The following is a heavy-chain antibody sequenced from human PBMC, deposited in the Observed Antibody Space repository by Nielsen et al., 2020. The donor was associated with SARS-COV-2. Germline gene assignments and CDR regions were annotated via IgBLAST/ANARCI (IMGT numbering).Heavy chain of an antibody. CDR3: AKDKYQLLNYGMDV. V-gene: IGHV3-53*01. CDR1: GLSVSDNN. CDR2: LYSGGTT. D-gene: IGHD2-2*01. J-gene: IGHJ6*02. Sequence: GVLKISCAVSGLSVSDNNMNWVRQAPGKGLEWVSILYSGGTTYYADSVKGRFTISRDNSKNTLYLQMNSLRAEDTAVYYCAKDKYQLLNYGMDVWGQGTTVTVSS.